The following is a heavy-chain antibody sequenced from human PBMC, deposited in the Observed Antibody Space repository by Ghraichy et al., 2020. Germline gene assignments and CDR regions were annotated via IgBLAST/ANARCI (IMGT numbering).Heavy chain of an antibody. Sequence: GGSLRLSCAASGFTFSSYWMSWVRPAPGKGLEWVANIKHDGNERYHVDSVKGRFTISRDNAKNSLYLQMNSLRGEDTAFYYCAKDGLTVPVWVNWFDPRGQGTLVTVSS. CDR2: IKHDGNER. V-gene: IGHV3-7*03. CDR1: GFTFSSYW. CDR3: AKDGLTVPVWVNWFDP. J-gene: IGHJ5*02. D-gene: IGHD4-17*01.